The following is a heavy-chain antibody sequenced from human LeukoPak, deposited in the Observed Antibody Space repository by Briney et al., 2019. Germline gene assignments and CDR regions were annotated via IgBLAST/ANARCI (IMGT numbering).Heavy chain of an antibody. Sequence: GGSLSLSCAASGFSFSNYWMSWVRQAPGKGLEWVTNIKEDGSEKYYVDSVKGRFTISRDNARNSLYLQMNSLRAEDTAVYYCASGRQLGYWGQGTLVTVSS. V-gene: IGHV3-7*01. CDR1: GFSFSNYW. J-gene: IGHJ4*02. CDR2: IKEDGSEK. CDR3: ASGRQLGY. D-gene: IGHD6-13*01.